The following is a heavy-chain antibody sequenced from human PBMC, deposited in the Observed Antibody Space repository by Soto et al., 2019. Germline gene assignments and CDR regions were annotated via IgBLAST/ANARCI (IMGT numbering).Heavy chain of an antibody. CDR2: ISGSGGST. D-gene: IGHD6-13*01. CDR3: AKRAAGTSFDY. Sequence: EVQLLESGGGLVQPGGSLRLSCAASGFTFSSYAMSWVRQAPGKGLEWVSVISGSGGSTYYADSVKGRFTISRDTSNDTLYLQMNSLRAEDTAGYYCAKRAAGTSFDYWGQGTLVTVSS. J-gene: IGHJ4*02. CDR1: GFTFSSYA. V-gene: IGHV3-23*01.